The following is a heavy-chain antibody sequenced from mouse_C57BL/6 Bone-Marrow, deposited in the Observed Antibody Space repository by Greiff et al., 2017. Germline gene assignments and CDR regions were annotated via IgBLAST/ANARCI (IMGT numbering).Heavy chain of an antibody. CDR1: GYTFTSYG. CDR2: IYPRSGNT. J-gene: IGHJ3*01. V-gene: IGHV1-81*01. Sequence: QVHVKQSGAELARPGASVKLSCKASGYTFTSYGISWVKQRTGQGLEWIGEIYPRSGNTYYNEKFKGKATLTADKSSSTAYMELRSLTSEDSAVYFCAGYDYDVFAYWGQGTLVTVSA. D-gene: IGHD2-4*01. CDR3: AGYDYDVFAY.